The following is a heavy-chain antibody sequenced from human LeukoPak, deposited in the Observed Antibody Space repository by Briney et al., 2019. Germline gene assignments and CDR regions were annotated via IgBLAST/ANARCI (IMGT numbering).Heavy chain of an antibody. CDR1: GFTSSGYS. J-gene: IGHJ4*02. Sequence: PGGSLRLSCAASGFTSSGYSMNWVRQAPGKGLEWVAVISYDESNQYYADSVKGRFTISRDSSKNTLYLQMNSLKTEDTAVYYCTTALYDWNDVNYWGQGTLVTVSS. CDR2: ISYDESNQ. V-gene: IGHV3-30*03. CDR3: TTALYDWNDVNY. D-gene: IGHD1-1*01.